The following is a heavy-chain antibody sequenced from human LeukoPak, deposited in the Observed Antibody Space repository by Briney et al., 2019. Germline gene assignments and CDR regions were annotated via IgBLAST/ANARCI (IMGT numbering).Heavy chain of an antibody. Sequence: GGSLRLSCTASGFTFSNYSMNWVRQAPGKGLEWVSSISLSSTYIYYSDSVKGRFTISRDNAKNSLYLQMNSLRAEDTAVYYCAKTRGRGQVDPGTSGYINYWGQGTLVSVSS. D-gene: IGHD3-22*01. J-gene: IGHJ4*02. V-gene: IGHV3-21*01. CDR3: AKTRGRGQVDPGTSGYINY. CDR1: GFTFSNYS. CDR2: ISLSSTYI.